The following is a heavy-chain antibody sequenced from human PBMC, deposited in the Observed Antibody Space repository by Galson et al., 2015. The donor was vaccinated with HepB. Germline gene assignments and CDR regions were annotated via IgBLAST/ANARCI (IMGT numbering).Heavy chain of an antibody. D-gene: IGHD2-2*01. CDR3: LKSYCTSNNCRSTFHS. CDR1: GFVFSTYA. Sequence: SLRLSCAASGFVFSTYAMYWVRQSPGTGLEYLAGINSNGQDTDYADSVKGRFIISRDNSNNTVYLLLTSLRPEDTAVYYCLKSYCTSNNCRSTFHSWGQGTLVTASS. V-gene: IGHV3-64D*06. J-gene: IGHJ4*02. CDR2: INSNGQDT.